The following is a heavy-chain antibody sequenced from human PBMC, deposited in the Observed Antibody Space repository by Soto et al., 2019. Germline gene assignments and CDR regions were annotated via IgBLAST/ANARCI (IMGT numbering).Heavy chain of an antibody. D-gene: IGHD2-15*01. CDR2: IYWDDDK. V-gene: IGHV2-5*02. CDR3: DQRDRYCRGGSCYEKYYAFDI. J-gene: IGHJ3*02. CDR1: GFSLSTSGVG. Sequence: SGPTLVNPTQTLTLTCTFSGFSLSTSGVGVGWIRQPPGKALEWLALIYWDDDKRYSPSLKSRLTITKDTSKNQVVLTMTNMDPADTATSYRDQRDRYCRGGSCYEKYYAFDIWGQVTMVTVSS.